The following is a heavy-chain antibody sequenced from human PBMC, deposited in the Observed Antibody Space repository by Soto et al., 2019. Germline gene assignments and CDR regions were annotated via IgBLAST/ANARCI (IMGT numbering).Heavy chain of an antibody. D-gene: IGHD3-10*01. Sequence: SETLSLTCIVSGGSVSSGNYYWSWIRQSPGKGLEWIGYLYYTGSTNYNPSLKSRVSISVDTPKNQFSLRLTSVTAADTAVYYCARDRGYYGMDYWGQGTQVTVSS. CDR3: ARDRGYYGMDY. CDR1: GGSVSSGNYY. CDR2: LYYTGST. V-gene: IGHV4-61*01. J-gene: IGHJ4*02.